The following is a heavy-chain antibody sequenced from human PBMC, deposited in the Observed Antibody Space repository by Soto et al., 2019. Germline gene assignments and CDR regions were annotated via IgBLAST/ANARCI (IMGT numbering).Heavy chain of an antibody. CDR2: IYYSGST. V-gene: IGHV4-31*03. J-gene: IGHJ4*02. CDR3: ARVFLGSWPQYYFDY. CDR1: GGSISSGGYY. Sequence: SETLSLTCTVSGGSISSGGYYWSWILQHQGKGLEWIGYIYYSGSTYYNPSLKIRVTISVDTSKNQFSLKLSSVTAADTAVYYCARVFLGSWPQYYFDYWGQGTLVTVSS. D-gene: IGHD1-26*01.